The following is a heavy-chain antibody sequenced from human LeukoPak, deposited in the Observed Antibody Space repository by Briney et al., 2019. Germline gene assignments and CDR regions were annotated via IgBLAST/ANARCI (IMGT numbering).Heavy chain of an antibody. V-gene: IGHV4-34*01. CDR1: GGSFSGYY. J-gene: IGHJ4*02. CDR2: INHSGST. Sequence: SETLSLTCAVYGGSFSGYYWSWIRQPPGKGLEWIGEINHSGSTNYNPSLKSRVTISVDTSKNQFSLKLSSVTAADTAVYYCARDQGFHSHGYGGGQGTLVTVSS. CDR3: ARDQGFHSHGYG. D-gene: IGHD5-18*01.